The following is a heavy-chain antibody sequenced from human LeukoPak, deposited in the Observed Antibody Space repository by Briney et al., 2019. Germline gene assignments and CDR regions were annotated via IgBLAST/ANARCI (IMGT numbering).Heavy chain of an antibody. V-gene: IGHV4-59*01. CDR1: GGSISSYY. J-gene: IGHJ5*02. CDR3: ARVPHDSSSWPFDP. Sequence: SETLSLTCTVSGGSISSYYWSWIRQPPGKGLEWIGYIYYSGSTNYNPSLKSRVTISVDTSKNQFSLKLSSVTAADTAVYYCARVPHDSSSWPFDPWGQGTLVTVSS. D-gene: IGHD6-13*01. CDR2: IYYSGST.